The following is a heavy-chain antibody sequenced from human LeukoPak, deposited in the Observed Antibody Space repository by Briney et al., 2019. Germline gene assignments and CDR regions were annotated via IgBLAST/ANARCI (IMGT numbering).Heavy chain of an antibody. D-gene: IGHD3-22*01. Sequence: GGSLRLSCTASGFTFTNYAMSWVRQAPGKGLEWVSAISGSGNNTYYTNSVTGRFTISRDNSKNTVFLQMRSLRVEDTARYFCARDLYDSSGYYHYGLLDYWGQGTLVTVSS. CDR2: ISGSGNNT. CDR1: GFTFTNYA. J-gene: IGHJ4*02. V-gene: IGHV3-23*01. CDR3: ARDLYDSSGYYHYGLLDY.